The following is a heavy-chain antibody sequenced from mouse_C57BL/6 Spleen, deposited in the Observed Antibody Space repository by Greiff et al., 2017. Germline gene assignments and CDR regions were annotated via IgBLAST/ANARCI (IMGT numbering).Heavy chain of an antibody. Sequence: EVQLQQSGPELVKPGASVKMSCKASGYTFTDYNMHWVKQSHGKSLEWIGYINPNNGGTSYNQKFKVKATLTLNKSSSTAYMELRSLTSEDSAVYYCARVTGTSDYWGQGTTLTVSS. J-gene: IGHJ2*01. D-gene: IGHD4-1*01. CDR1: GYTFTDYN. CDR3: ARVTGTSDY. CDR2: INPNNGGT. V-gene: IGHV1-22*01.